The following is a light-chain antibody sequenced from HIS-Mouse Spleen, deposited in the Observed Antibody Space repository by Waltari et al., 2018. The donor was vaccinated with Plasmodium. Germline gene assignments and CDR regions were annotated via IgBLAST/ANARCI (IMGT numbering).Light chain of an antibody. CDR3: CSYAGSSTYV. Sequence: QSALTQPASVSGSPGQPITISCTGTSSEVGRYNLVSWYQQHPGKAPKLMIYEGSKRAPVVSNRFSGSKSGNTASLTISGCKAADDADYYCCSYAGSSTYVFGTGTKVTVL. CDR1: SSEVGRYNL. CDR2: EGS. J-gene: IGLJ1*01. V-gene: IGLV2-23*01.